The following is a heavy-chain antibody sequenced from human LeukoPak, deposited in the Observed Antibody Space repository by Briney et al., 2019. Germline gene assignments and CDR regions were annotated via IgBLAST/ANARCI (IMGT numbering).Heavy chain of an antibody. CDR3: AREGDYGGNSGYYYYYMDV. Sequence: SETLSLTCTVSGGSISSGSYYWSWIRQPAGKGLEWIGRIYTSGSTNYNPSLKSRVTISVDTSKNQLSLKLSSVTAADTAVYYCAREGDYGGNSGYYYYYMDVWGKGTTVTVSS. J-gene: IGHJ6*03. V-gene: IGHV4-61*02. CDR2: IYTSGST. D-gene: IGHD4-23*01. CDR1: GGSISSGSYY.